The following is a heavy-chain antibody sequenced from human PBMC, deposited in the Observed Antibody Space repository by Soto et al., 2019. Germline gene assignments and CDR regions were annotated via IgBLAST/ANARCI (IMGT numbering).Heavy chain of an antibody. J-gene: IGHJ4*02. Sequence: PGGSLRLSCAASGFTFSSYGMHWVRQAPGKGLEWVAVISYDGSNKYYADSVKGRFTISRDNSKNTLYLQMNSLRAEDTAVYYCAKDYIVVVPAARGPFDYWGQGTLVTVSS. CDR1: GFTFSSYG. CDR3: AKDYIVVVPAARGPFDY. V-gene: IGHV3-30*18. D-gene: IGHD2-2*01. CDR2: ISYDGSNK.